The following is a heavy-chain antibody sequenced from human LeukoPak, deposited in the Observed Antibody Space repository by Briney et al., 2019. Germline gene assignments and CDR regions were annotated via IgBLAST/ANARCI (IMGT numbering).Heavy chain of an antibody. Sequence: GGSLRLSCAASGFTFDDYAMHWVRQAPGKGLEWVSLISGDGGSTYYADSVKGRFTISRDNSKNSLFLQMNSLTTEDTAFFYCAKARAYCGGDCYASWHFDLLGRGTLVTVSS. V-gene: IGHV3-43*02. CDR2: ISGDGGST. D-gene: IGHD2-21*02. CDR1: GFTFDDYA. J-gene: IGHJ2*01. CDR3: AKARAYCGGDCYASWHFDL.